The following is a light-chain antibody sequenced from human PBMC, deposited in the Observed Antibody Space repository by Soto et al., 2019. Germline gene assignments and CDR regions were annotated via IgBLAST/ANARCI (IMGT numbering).Light chain of an antibody. CDR2: DAS. V-gene: IGKV1-9*01. CDR1: QDISSY. Sequence: DIQLTQSPSFLSASVGDRVTITCRASQDISSYLAWYQQKPGKALKLLIYDASTLQSGVPSRFRGSGSGTEFTLTISSLQPEDFATYSCQQLDSYPIGTFGGGTKVEIK. J-gene: IGKJ4*01. CDR3: QQLDSYPIGT.